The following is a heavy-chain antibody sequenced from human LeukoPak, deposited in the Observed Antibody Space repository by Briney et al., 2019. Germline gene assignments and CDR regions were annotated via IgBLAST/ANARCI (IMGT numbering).Heavy chain of an antibody. CDR2: INHSGST. Sequence: SETLSLTCAVYGGSFSGYYWSWIRQPPGKGLEWNGEINHSGSTNYNPSLKSRVTISVDTSKNQFSLKLSSVTAADTAVYYCARNIKQQLAKNYYYYYMDVWGKGTTVTVSS. V-gene: IGHV4-34*01. CDR1: GGSFSGYY. CDR3: ARNIKQQLAKNYYYYYMDV. D-gene: IGHD6-13*01. J-gene: IGHJ6*03.